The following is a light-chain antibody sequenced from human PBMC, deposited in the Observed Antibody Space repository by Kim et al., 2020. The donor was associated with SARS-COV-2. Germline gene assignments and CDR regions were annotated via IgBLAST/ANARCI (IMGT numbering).Light chain of an antibody. J-gene: IGKJ2*01. Sequence: DIQMTQSPSTRSASVGDRITVTCRASQEISIYLAWYQQKPGKAPNLLIYRTSTLQTGVPPRFSGSGSGAEFTLTISSLHPDDFATYYCQQYNTYPYAFGQGTNLEI. CDR1: QEISIY. CDR3: QQYNTYPYA. CDR2: RTS. V-gene: IGKV1-5*03.